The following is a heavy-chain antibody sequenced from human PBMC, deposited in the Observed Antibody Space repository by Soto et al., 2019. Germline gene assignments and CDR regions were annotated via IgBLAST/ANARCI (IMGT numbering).Heavy chain of an antibody. Sequence: PETLSLTCTVSAGSISSYYWSWIRQPPGKELERIGYIYYSGSTNYNPSLKSRVTISVDTSKNQFSLKLSSVTAADMAVYYCARGSGPEADYYYYYGMDVWGQGTTVTVSS. D-gene: IGHD3-10*01. V-gene: IGHV4-59*01. CDR2: IYYSGST. CDR3: ARGSGPEADYYYYYGMDV. J-gene: IGHJ6*02. CDR1: AGSISSYY.